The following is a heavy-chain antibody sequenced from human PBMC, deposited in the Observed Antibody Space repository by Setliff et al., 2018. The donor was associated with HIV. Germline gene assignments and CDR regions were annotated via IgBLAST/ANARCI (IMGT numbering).Heavy chain of an antibody. Sequence: GASVKVSCKASGYTFTGYYMHWVRQAPGQGLEWMGRINPNSGGTNYAQKFQGRVTMTRDTSISTAYMELSRLRSDDTAVYYCARGRPSSMVRGVIIGPWGQGTLVTVSS. V-gene: IGHV1-2*06. D-gene: IGHD3-10*01. CDR1: GYTFTGYY. CDR3: ARGRPSSMVRGVIIGP. CDR2: INPNSGGT. J-gene: IGHJ5*02.